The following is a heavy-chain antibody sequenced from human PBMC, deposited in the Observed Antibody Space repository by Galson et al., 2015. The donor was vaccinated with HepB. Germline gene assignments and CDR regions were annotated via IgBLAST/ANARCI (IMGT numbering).Heavy chain of an antibody. Sequence: SLRLSCAASGFTFSNAWMSWVRQAPGKGLEWVGRIKSKTDGETTDYAAPVKGRFTISRDDSKNTLYLQMNSLKTEDTAVYYCTTICSGGSCYPPDWGQGTLVTVSS. CDR1: GFTFSNAW. V-gene: IGHV3-15*01. D-gene: IGHD2-15*01. CDR3: TTICSGGSCYPPD. CDR2: IKSKTDGETT. J-gene: IGHJ4*02.